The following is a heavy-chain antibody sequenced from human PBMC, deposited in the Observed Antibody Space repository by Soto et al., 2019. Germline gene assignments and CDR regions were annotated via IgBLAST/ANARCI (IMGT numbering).Heavy chain of an antibody. CDR1: GYTFTSYG. CDR3: ARVTSSGWYGGLLLYNWFDP. J-gene: IGHJ5*02. V-gene: IGHV1-18*01. D-gene: IGHD6-19*01. Sequence: ASVKVSCKASGYTFTSYGISWVRQAPGQGLEWMGWISAYNGNTNYAQKLQGRVTMTTDTSTSTAYMELRSLRSDDTAVYYCARVTSSGWYGGLLLYNWFDPWGQGTLVTVSS. CDR2: ISAYNGNT.